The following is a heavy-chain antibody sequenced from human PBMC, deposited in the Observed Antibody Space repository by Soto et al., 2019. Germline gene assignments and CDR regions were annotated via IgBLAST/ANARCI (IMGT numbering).Heavy chain of an antibody. J-gene: IGHJ5*02. CDR3: ATVAYSGSFFAH. CDR1: GFTFSSYW. D-gene: IGHD1-26*01. Sequence: EVQLVQSGGGLVQPGGSLRLSCAAAGFTFSSYWMYWVRQAPGKGLVWVSCINGDGSSTTYAESVKGRFTISRDNAQNTLYLQMNSLSAEDTAVYYCATVAYSGSFFAHWGQGTLVTVSS. CDR2: INGDGSST. V-gene: IGHV3-74*01.